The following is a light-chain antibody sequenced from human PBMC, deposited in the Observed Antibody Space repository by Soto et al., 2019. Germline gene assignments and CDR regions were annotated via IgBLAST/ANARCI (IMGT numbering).Light chain of an antibody. CDR3: QQYDDRPLT. CDR1: QSISSW. V-gene: IGKV1-33*01. J-gene: IGKJ4*01. CDR2: TAS. Sequence: DIQMTQSPSTLSATAGDRVTITCRASQSISSWLAWYQQKPGKAPKLVIYTASNLETGVPSRFSGSGSGTHFAFTISSLQPEDIATYYCQQYDDRPLTFGGGTKVDIK.